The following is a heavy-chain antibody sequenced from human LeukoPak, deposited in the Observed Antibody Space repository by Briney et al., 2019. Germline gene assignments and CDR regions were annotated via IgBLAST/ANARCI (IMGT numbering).Heavy chain of an antibody. V-gene: IGHV4-4*02. Sequence: SGTLSLTCGVSGGSITTTNYWSWVRQSPGRGLEWIGEISLSGYTGFNPSLRGRVTMSVDTSKNQFSLRLNSVTAADTAVYYCARDFLLQSEGLFDYWAREPWSPSPQ. CDR3: ARDFLLQSEGLFDY. CDR2: ISLSGYT. CDR1: GGSITTTNY. D-gene: IGHD4-11*01. J-gene: IGHJ4*02.